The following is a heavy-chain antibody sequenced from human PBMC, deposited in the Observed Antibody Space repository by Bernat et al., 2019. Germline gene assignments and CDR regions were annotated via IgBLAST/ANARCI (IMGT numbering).Heavy chain of an antibody. D-gene: IGHD2-15*01. Sequence: QVQLQESGPGLVKPSETLSLTCTVSGGPISSYYWSWIRQPPGKGLEWIGYIYYSGSTNYNPSLKSRVTISVDTSKNQFSLKLSSVTAADTAVYYCASARGYCSGGSCYPDGPYYFDYWGQGTLVTVSS. J-gene: IGHJ4*02. CDR3: ASARGYCSGGSCYPDGPYYFDY. V-gene: IGHV4-59*01. CDR1: GGPISSYY. CDR2: IYYSGST.